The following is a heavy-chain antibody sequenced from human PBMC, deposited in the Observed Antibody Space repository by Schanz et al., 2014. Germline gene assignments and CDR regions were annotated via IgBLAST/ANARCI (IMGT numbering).Heavy chain of an antibody. CDR3: VRVSFADPRLYRGMDRDIDY. J-gene: IGHJ4*02. CDR1: GFTFSGYS. V-gene: IGHV3-48*01. D-gene: IGHD5-18*01. CDR2: ISSSSSTI. Sequence: EVQLVESGGGLVQPGGSLRLSCAASGFTFSGYSMNWVRQAPGKGLEWVAYISSSSSTIHYADSVKGRFTISRDNAKNSLYLQMNNLRAEDTAVYYCVRVSFADPRLYRGMDRDIDYWGQGTLXTVSS.